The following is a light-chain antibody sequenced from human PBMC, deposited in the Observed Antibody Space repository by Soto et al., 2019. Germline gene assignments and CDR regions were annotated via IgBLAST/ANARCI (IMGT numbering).Light chain of an antibody. V-gene: IGLV1-47*01. CDR2: RND. CDR3: CSFVGSDSSFV. Sequence: QSVLTQSPSASATPGQRVTISCSGSSSTIGRNYVYWHQQLPGMAPKLLIYRNDQRPSGVPDRFSGSKSGTSASLAISGLRSEDEADYYCCSFVGSDSSFVFGSGTKVTVL. CDR1: SSTIGRNY. J-gene: IGLJ1*01.